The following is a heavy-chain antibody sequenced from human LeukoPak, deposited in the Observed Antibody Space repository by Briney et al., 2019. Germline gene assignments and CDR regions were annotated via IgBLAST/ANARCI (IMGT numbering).Heavy chain of an antibody. V-gene: IGHV4-34*01. CDR2: INYSGST. J-gene: IGHJ4*02. D-gene: IGHD6-13*01. CDR1: GGSFSGYY. CDR3: ARHKTRYRAAAGTYFDY. Sequence: PSETLSLTCAVYGGSFSGYYWSWIRQPPGKGLEWIGEINYSGSTNYNPSLKSRVTISVDTSKNQFSLKLSSVTAADTAVYYCARHKTRYRAAAGTYFDYWGQGTLVTVSS.